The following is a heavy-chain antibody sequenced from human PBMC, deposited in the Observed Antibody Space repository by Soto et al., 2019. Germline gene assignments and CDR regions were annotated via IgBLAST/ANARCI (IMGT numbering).Heavy chain of an antibody. V-gene: IGHV4-59*01. D-gene: IGHD3-10*01. CDR1: GGSISSYY. CDR3: ATMVGDYYYYYGMDV. CDR2: IYYSGST. Sequence: SETLSLTCTVAGGSISSYYWSWIRQPPGKGLEWIGYIYYSGSTNYNPSLKSRVTISVDTSKHQFSLKLSSVTAADTAVYYCATMVGDYYYYYGMDVWGQGTTVTASS. J-gene: IGHJ6*02.